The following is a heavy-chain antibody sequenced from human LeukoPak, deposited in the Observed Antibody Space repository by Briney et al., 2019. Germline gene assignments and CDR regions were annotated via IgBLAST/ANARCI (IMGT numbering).Heavy chain of an antibody. CDR1: GFTFSSYS. D-gene: IGHD1-26*01. CDR3: ARGSSGSYKPDDY. CDR2: ISSSSTI. V-gene: IGHV3-48*01. J-gene: IGHJ4*02. Sequence: GGSLRLSCAASGFTFSSYSMNWVRQAPGKGLEWVSYISSSSTIYYADSVKGRFTISRDNAKNSLYLQMNSLRAEDTAVYYCARGSSGSYKPDDYWGQGTLVTVSS.